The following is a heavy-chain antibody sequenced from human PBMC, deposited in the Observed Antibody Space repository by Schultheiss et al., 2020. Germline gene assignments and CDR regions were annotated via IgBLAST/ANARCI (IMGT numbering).Heavy chain of an antibody. CDR3: ARAAMVGD. CDR2: INWNGGST. Sequence: GGSLRLSCAASGFTFSDYYMSWIRQAPGKGLEWVSGINWNGGSTYYADSVKGRFTISRDNAKNSLYLQMNSLRAEDTAVYYCARAAMVGDWGQGTLVTVSS. D-gene: IGHD3-10*02. J-gene: IGHJ4*02. V-gene: IGHV3-11*04. CDR1: GFTFSDYY.